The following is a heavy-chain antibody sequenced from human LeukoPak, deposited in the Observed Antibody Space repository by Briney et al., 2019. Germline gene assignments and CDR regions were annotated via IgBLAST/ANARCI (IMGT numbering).Heavy chain of an antibody. Sequence: GGSLRLSCAASGFTFSDYYMSWIRQAPRKGLEWVSYIRSSSSHTNYADSVKGRFTISRDNAKNSLYLQMNSLRAEDTAVYYCARGYHDSSGYYTDWGQGTLVTVSS. CDR3: ARGYHDSSGYYTD. J-gene: IGHJ4*02. V-gene: IGHV3-11*05. D-gene: IGHD3-22*01. CDR2: IRSSSSHT. CDR1: GFTFSDYY.